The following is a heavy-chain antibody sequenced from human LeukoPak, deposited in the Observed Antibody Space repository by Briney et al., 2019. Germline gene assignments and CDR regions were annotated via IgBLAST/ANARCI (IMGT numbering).Heavy chain of an antibody. D-gene: IGHD4-17*01. CDR2: IYYSGNT. CDR1: GGSISSYY. Sequence: SETLSLTCTVSGGSISSYYWGWIRQPPGKGLEWIGSIYYSGNTYYNPSLKSRVTISVDTSKNQFSLELNSVTAADTAVYYCARHATVTSFTFAHWGQGTLVTVSS. J-gene: IGHJ4*02. CDR3: ARHATVTSFTFAH. V-gene: IGHV4-39*01.